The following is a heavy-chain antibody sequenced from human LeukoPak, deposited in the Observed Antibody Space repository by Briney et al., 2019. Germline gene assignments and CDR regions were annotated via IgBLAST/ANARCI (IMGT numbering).Heavy chain of an antibody. V-gene: IGHV3-30*03. J-gene: IGHJ4*02. CDR3: ATGSSGWYVY. CDR2: ISYDGSNK. D-gene: IGHD6-19*01. CDR1: GFTFSSYG. Sequence: GSLRLSCAASGFTFSSYGMHWVRQAPGKGLEWVAVISYDGSNKYYADSVKGRFTISRDNSKNTLYLQMNSLRAEDTAVYYCATGSSGWYVYWGQGTLVTVSS.